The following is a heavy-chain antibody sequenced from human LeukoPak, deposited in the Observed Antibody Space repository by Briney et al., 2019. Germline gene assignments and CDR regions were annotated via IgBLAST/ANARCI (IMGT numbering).Heavy chain of an antibody. D-gene: IGHD3-22*01. V-gene: IGHV3-48*01. CDR3: ARAIYPYYYDSSGYYYGDY. J-gene: IGHJ4*02. CDR2: ISSSSSTI. CDR1: GFTFSSYS. Sequence: PGGSLRLSCAASGFTFSSYSMNWVRQAPGKGLEWVSYISSSSSTIYYADSVKGRFTISRDNAKNSLYLQMNSLRAEDTAVYYCARAIYPYYYDSSGYYYGDYWGQGTLVTVFS.